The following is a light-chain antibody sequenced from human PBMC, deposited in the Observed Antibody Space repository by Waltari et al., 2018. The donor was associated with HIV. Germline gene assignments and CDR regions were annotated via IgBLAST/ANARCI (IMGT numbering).Light chain of an antibody. CDR3: QQYNNWPLT. Sequence: DIQMTQSPSSLSASVGDRVTITCRESQAISNYLAWFQQKPGKAPKSLMYAASKLQSGVPSRFSGNGSGTDFTLTISGLQSEDFAVYYCQQYNNWPLTFGQGTRLEIK. CDR2: AAS. CDR1: QAISNY. J-gene: IGKJ5*01. V-gene: IGKV1-16*01.